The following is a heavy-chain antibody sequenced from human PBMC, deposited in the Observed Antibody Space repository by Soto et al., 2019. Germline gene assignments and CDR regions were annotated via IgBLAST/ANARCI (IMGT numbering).Heavy chain of an antibody. D-gene: IGHD4-17*01. Sequence: QITLKEYGPTQVKPTQTLTLTCTASGLSFGTSGVGVGWIRQPPGEALEWLALIYWNDDKRYSPSLKSSLTITKDTSKNQVVLTMTNVDPVDTATYYCASMTTVATAAFDIWGQGTMVTVSS. V-gene: IGHV2-5*01. CDR2: IYWNDDK. CDR3: ASMTTVATAAFDI. CDR1: GLSFGTSGVG. J-gene: IGHJ3*02.